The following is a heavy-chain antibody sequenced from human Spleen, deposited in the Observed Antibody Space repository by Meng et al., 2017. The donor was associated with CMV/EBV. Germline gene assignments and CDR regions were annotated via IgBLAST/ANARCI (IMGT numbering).Heavy chain of an antibody. Sequence: SETLSLTCAVYGGSFSGYYWRWIRQPPGKGLEWIGEINHSGSTNYNPPLKSRVTISKDTSKNHFSLKLSSVTAADTAVYYCARGPFCINGVCPYYLDYWGQGTLVTVSS. V-gene: IGHV4-34*01. CDR1: GGSFSGYY. CDR3: ARGPFCINGVCPYYLDY. D-gene: IGHD2-8*01. CDR2: INHSGST. J-gene: IGHJ4*02.